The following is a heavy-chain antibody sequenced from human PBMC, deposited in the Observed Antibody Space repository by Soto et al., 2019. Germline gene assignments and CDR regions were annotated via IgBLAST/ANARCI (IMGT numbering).Heavy chain of an antibody. V-gene: IGHV3-53*04. CDR1: GFTVSSNY. Sequence: GGSLRISCAASGFTVSSNYMSWVRQAPGKGLEWVSVIYSGDSTYYANSVKGRFTISRHKSKNTLYLQMNSLRAEDTAVYYCARVNQKGMHGSGSYYAFDIWCQVTMVTVSS. CDR3: ARVNQKGMHGSGSYYAFDI. CDR2: IYSGDST. J-gene: IGHJ3*02. D-gene: IGHD3-10*01.